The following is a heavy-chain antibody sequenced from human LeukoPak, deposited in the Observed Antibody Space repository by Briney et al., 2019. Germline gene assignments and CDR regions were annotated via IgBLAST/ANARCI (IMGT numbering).Heavy chain of an antibody. J-gene: IGHJ3*02. CDR1: GFTFSSYG. CDR2: ISGSGDTT. V-gene: IGHV3-23*01. D-gene: IGHD2-15*01. CDR3: ARADCSGGSCSAADAFDI. Sequence: GGSLRLSCAASGFTFSSYGVNWVRQAPGKGLEWVSGISGSGDTTYYADSVKGRFTISRDNSKNTLYLQMNSLRSDDTAVYYCARADCSGGSCSAADAFDIWGQGTMVTVSS.